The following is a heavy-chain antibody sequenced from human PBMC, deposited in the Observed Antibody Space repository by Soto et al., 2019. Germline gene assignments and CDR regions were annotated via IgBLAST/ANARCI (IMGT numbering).Heavy chain of an antibody. CDR3: AKVRVKDYYYYAMDA. CDR2: ISSDGTSR. D-gene: IGHD4-4*01. CDR1: GFTFSSYG. Sequence: GGSLRLSCAASGFTFSSYGMHWVRQAPGKGLEWVAVISSDGTSRFYADSVKGRLTISRDNSKNTLYLQMNSLRAEDTAMYYCAKVRVKDYYYYAMDAWGQGTTVTV. V-gene: IGHV3-30*18. J-gene: IGHJ6*02.